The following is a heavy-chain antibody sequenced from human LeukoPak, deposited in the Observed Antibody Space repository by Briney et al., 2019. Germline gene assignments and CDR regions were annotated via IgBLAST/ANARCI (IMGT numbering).Heavy chain of an antibody. CDR2: ISGLGDKQ. J-gene: IGHJ4*01. D-gene: IGHD6-13*01. CDR3: AKDSSAWYFYFDS. Sequence: GGSLRLSCAGSGFSFNSYALHWVRQAPGKGLEWVSGISGLGDKQYYADSVKGHFTISRDNSKNTVYLDMNSLRVEETGIYYCAKDSSAWYFYFDSWGQGTPVTVSS. V-gene: IGHV3-23*01. CDR1: GFSFNSYA.